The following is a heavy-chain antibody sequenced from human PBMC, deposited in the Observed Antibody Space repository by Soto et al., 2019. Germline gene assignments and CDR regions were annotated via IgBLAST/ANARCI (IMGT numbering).Heavy chain of an antibody. V-gene: IGHV1-18*01. D-gene: IGHD3-22*01. CDR2: ISGYNGNT. CDR1: GYTFTSYY. Sequence: GASVKVSCKASGYTFTSYYISWVRQAPGQGLEWMGWISGYNGNTNYAQKLQGRVTMTTDTSTSTAYMELRSLRSDDTAVYYCARDVFPDYYDSSGSEPPVYWGQGTLVTSPQ. J-gene: IGHJ4*02. CDR3: ARDVFPDYYDSSGSEPPVY.